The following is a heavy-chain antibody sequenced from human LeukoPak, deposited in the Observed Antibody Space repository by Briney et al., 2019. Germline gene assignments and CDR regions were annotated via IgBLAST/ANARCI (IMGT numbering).Heavy chain of an antibody. D-gene: IGHD3-10*01. Sequence: ASVRVSCTASGYTFTSYGISWVRQAPGQGLEWMAWISAYNGSTNYAHKLQGRVTMTTDTSKSTPYMQLRSLRSDDTAVYYCVRGGHAASGSYYNMGHYGMDVWGQGTPVTVSS. V-gene: IGHV1-18*01. J-gene: IGHJ6*02. CDR2: ISAYNGST. CDR1: GYTFTSYG. CDR3: VRGGHAASGSYYNMGHYGMDV.